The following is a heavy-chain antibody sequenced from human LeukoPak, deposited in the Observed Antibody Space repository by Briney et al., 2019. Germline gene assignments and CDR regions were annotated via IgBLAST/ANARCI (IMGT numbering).Heavy chain of an antibody. CDR2: INPSGGST. V-gene: IGHV1-46*01. Sequence: ASVKISCQASGYTFTSYYMHWVRQASGQGLEWMGIINPSGGSTSYAQKFQGRVTMTRDTSTSTVYMELSSLRSEDTAVYYCARDRALYCSGGSCYLLDYWGQGTLVTVSS. J-gene: IGHJ4*02. CDR1: GYTFTSYY. D-gene: IGHD2-15*01. CDR3: ARDRALYCSGGSCYLLDY.